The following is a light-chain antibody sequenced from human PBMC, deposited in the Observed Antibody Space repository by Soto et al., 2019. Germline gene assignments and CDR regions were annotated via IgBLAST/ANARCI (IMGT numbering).Light chain of an antibody. CDR2: DAS. CDR3: QQRSNWGLT. CDR1: QSISSY. V-gene: IGKV3-11*01. Sequence: EILVTQSPGMLSLSPGERTTLSCRASQSISSYLAWYQQKPGQAPRLLIYDASKRATGIPARFSGSGSGTDFTLTISSLEPEDFAVYYCQQRSNWGLTFGGGTKVDIK. J-gene: IGKJ4*01.